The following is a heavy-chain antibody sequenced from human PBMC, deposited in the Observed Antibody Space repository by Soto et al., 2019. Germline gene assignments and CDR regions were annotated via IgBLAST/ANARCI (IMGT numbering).Heavy chain of an antibody. CDR3: ARVTRGSGDWFDP. D-gene: IGHD6-19*01. V-gene: IGHV1-18*01. Sequence: QVQLMQSGTEVKKPGASVKVSCKASSETFASYDITWVRQAPGQGLEWMGWISTYNGNTKYAQNVQRRVSMTTDTSTSSAYMELRSLKSDDTAVYYCARVTRGSGDWFDPWGQGTLVTVSS. J-gene: IGHJ5*02. CDR2: ISTYNGNT. CDR1: SETFASYD.